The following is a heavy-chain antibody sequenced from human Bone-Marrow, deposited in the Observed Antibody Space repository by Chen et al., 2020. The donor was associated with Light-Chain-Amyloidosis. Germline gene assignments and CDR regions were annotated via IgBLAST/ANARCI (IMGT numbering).Heavy chain of an antibody. D-gene: IGHD5-12*01. CDR2: IYPDDSDA. J-gene: IGHJ4*02. CDR1: GYTFPNYW. Sequence: EVQLEQSGPEVKKPGESLKISCKGSGYTFPNYWIGWVRQMPGTGLEWLGVIYPDDSDARYSPSVEGQVTISADKSITTAYLQWRSLKASYTAMYYCARRRDGYNFDYWGQGTLVTVSS. CDR3: ARRRDGYNFDY. V-gene: IGHV5-51*01.